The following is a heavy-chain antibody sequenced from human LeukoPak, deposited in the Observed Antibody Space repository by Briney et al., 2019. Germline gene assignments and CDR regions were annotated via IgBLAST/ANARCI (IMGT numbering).Heavy chain of an antibody. CDR2: ISGSGGST. D-gene: IGHD4-4*01. V-gene: IGHV3-23*01. J-gene: IGHJ6*02. Sequence: ETLSLTCAVYGGSFSGYYWSWIRQPPGKGLEWVSAISGSGGSTYYADSVKGRFTISRDNSKNTLYLQMNSLRAEDTAVYYCAKWGYDYSNYFYYYYYGMDVWGQGTTVTVSS. CDR3: AKWGYDYSNYFYYYYYGMDV. CDR1: GGSFSGYY.